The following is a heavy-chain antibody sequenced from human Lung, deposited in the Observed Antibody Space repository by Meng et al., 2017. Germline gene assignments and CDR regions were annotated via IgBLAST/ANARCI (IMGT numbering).Heavy chain of an antibody. V-gene: IGHV1-2*06. CDR1: GYTFAAYW. CDR2: IDPNNDHT. J-gene: IGHJ4*02. D-gene: IGHD6-13*01. CDR3: ARDEDISAAGKLFGDY. Sequence: QVDLVQDGPGVKQPGASVKLSCKPSGYTFAAYWIHWLRQAPGQGLEWMGRIDPNNDHTQYAQNFQGRVTMTSDTSISTVYMELNGLRSDDTAVYYCARDEDISAAGKLFGDYWGQGTLVTVSS.